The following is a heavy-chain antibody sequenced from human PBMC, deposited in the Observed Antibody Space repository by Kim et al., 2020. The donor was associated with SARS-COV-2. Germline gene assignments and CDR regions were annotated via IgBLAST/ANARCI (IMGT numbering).Heavy chain of an antibody. V-gene: IGHV3-53*01. CDR1: EFTASSNY. Sequence: GGSLRLSCAASEFTASSNYMSWVRQAPGEGLELVSIIYSGGTTYYADSVKGRFTISRDSSKNTLYLQMNSLRGEDTAVYYCAGNSGSGSHYKNWGQGTLV. CDR3: AGNSGSGSHYKN. J-gene: IGHJ4*02. CDR2: IYSGGTT. D-gene: IGHD3-10*01.